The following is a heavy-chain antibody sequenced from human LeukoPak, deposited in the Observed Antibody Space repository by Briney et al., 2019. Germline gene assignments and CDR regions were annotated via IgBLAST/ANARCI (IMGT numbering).Heavy chain of an antibody. V-gene: IGHV3-23*01. CDR3: AKGPSLYDSSGYQNWFDP. CDR1: GFTFDDCA. D-gene: IGHD3-22*01. J-gene: IGHJ5*02. Sequence: GGSLRLSCAASGFTFDDCAMHWVRQAPGKGLEWVSAISGSGGSTYYADSVKGRFTISRDNSKNTLYLQMNSLRAEDTAVYYCAKGPSLYDSSGYQNWFDPWGQGTLVTVSS. CDR2: ISGSGGST.